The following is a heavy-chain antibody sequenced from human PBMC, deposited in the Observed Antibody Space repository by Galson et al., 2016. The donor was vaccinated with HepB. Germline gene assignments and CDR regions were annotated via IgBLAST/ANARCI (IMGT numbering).Heavy chain of an antibody. Sequence: SLRLSCAASGFTFNMYTMTWVRQAPGKGLEWVSSITPGSTYTHFADSVKGRFTISRDDAENSLYLQMNSLRAEDTSLYYCARVVTPMAAANRGFGSWGQGTQVVVSS. J-gene: IGHJ5*02. D-gene: IGHD6-13*01. CDR3: ARVVTPMAAANRGFGS. CDR2: ITPGSTYT. CDR1: GFTFNMYT. V-gene: IGHV3-21*01.